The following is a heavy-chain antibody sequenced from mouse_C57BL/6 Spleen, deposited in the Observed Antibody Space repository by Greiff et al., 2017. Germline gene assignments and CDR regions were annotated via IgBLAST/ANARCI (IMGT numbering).Heavy chain of an antibody. D-gene: IGHD3-2*02. V-gene: IGHV3-8*01. Sequence: VQLKESGPGLAKPSQTLSLTCSVTGYSITSDYWHWIRKFPGNKLEYMGYISYSGSTYYNPSLKSRISITRDTSKNQYYLQLNSVTTEDTATYYCARAQANAMDYWGQGTSVTVSS. J-gene: IGHJ4*01. CDR1: GYSITSDY. CDR2: ISYSGST. CDR3: ARAQANAMDY.